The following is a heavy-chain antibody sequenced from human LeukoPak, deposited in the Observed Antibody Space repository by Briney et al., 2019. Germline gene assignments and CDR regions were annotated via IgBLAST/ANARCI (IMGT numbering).Heavy chain of an antibody. V-gene: IGHV1-2*02. CDR3: ARGPVGATAYYYYYMDV. Sequence: ASVKVSCKASGYTFTGYYMHWVRQAPGQGLEWMGWINPNSGGTNYAQKFQGRVTITRNTSISTAYMGLSSLRSEDTAVYYCARGPVGATAYYYYYMDVWGKGTTVTVSS. CDR2: INPNSGGT. J-gene: IGHJ6*03. CDR1: GYTFTGYY. D-gene: IGHD1-26*01.